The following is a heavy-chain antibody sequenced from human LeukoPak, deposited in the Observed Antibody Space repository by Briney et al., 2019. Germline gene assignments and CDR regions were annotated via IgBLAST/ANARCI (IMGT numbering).Heavy chain of an antibody. J-gene: IGHJ1*01. CDR2: INSDGSSA. CDR1: GFNFRTYW. CDR3: LRDTLYDSGSYPYFQH. Sequence: GGSLRLSCVASGFNFRTYWMQWVRQTPGKGLVWVSRINSDGSSANYADSVKGRCTVSRDNAKNTVYLQMNSLRAEDTAVYYCLRDTLYDSGSYPYFQHWGQGTLVTVSS. V-gene: IGHV3-74*01. D-gene: IGHD3-10*01.